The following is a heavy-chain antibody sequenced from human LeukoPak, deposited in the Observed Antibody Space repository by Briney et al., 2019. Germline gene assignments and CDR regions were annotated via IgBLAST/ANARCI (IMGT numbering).Heavy chain of an antibody. CDR1: GFTFRTYN. J-gene: IGHJ4*02. V-gene: IGHV3-48*01. CDR3: ARVRGIQLWLTDF. Sequence: GGSLRLPCAASGFTFRTYNMNWVRQAPGKGLEWVSYITSGGTTIYYADSVKGRFTISRDNSRNTVYLEMNNLRPEDTAVYYCARVRGIQLWLTDFWGQGTLVTVSS. D-gene: IGHD5-18*01. CDR2: ITSGGTTI.